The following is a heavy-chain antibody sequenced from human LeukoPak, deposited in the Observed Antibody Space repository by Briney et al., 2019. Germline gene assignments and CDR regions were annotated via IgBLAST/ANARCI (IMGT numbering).Heavy chain of an antibody. CDR2: ISGSGGST. V-gene: IGHV3-23*01. Sequence: GGSLRLSCAASGFIFSSYAMSWVRQAPGKGLEWVSAISGSGGSTYYADSVKGRFTISRDNSKNTLYLQMNSLRAEDTAVYYCAKDVLGYCSSTSCYYSDYWGQGTLVTVSS. CDR3: AKDVLGYCSSTSCYYSDY. D-gene: IGHD2-2*01. CDR1: GFIFSSYA. J-gene: IGHJ4*02.